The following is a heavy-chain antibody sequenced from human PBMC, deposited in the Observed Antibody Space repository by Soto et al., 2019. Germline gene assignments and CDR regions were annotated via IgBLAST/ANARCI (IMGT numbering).Heavy chain of an antibody. CDR2: ISYDGSNK. V-gene: IGHV3-30*18. D-gene: IGHD6-19*01. J-gene: IGHJ4*02. CDR1: GFTFSSYG. CDR3: AKDGTSSGWGFDY. Sequence: QVQLVESGGVVVQPGRSLRLSCAASGFTFSSYGMHWVRQAPGKGLEWVAVISYDGSNKYYADSVKGRFTISRDNSKNTLYLQMNSLRAEDTAVYYCAKDGTSSGWGFDYWGQGTLVTVSS.